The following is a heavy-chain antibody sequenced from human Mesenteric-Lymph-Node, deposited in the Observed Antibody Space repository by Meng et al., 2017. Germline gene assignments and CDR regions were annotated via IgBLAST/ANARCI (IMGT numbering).Heavy chain of an antibody. Sequence: GGSLRLSCAASGFTFSSYWMSWVRQAPGKGLVWVSRINSDGSSTSYADSVKGRFTISRDNAKNTLYLQMNSLRAEDTAVYYCAREYGGSSGWYIPTYYYYGMDVWGQGTTVTVSS. J-gene: IGHJ6*02. CDR1: GFTFSSYW. CDR2: INSDGSST. D-gene: IGHD6-19*01. CDR3: AREYGGSSGWYIPTYYYYGMDV. V-gene: IGHV3-74*01.